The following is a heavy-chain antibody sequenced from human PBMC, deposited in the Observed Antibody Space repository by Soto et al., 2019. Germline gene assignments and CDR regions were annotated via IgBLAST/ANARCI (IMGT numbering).Heavy chain of an antibody. CDR3: ASGRITMVRGVEFAF. CDR2: TYYRSKWYN. CDR1: GDSVSSNSAA. D-gene: IGHD3-10*01. V-gene: IGHV6-1*01. J-gene: IGHJ4*02. Sequence: SQTLSLTCAISGDSVSSNSAAWNWIRQSPSRGLEWLGRTYYRSKWYNDYAVSVKSRITINPDTSKNQFSLQLNSVTPEDTAVYYCASGRITMVRGVEFAFRAQGTLVPGSS.